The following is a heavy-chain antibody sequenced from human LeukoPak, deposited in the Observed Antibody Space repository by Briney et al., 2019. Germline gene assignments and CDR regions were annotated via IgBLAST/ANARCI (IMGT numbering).Heavy chain of an antibody. V-gene: IGHV4-59*01. CDR1: GGSISSYY. CDR2: IYYSGST. D-gene: IGHD3-22*01. CDR3: ARIFPYYYDSSGYLDY. J-gene: IGHJ4*02. Sequence: SETLSLTCTVSGGSISSYYWSWIRQPPGKGLEWIGYIYYSGSTNYNPSLKSRVAISVDTSKNQFSLKLSSVTAADTAVYYCARIFPYYYDSSGYLDYWGQGTLVTVSS.